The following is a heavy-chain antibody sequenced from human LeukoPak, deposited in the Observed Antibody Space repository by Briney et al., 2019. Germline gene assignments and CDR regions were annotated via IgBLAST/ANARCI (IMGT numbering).Heavy chain of an antibody. CDR1: GFTFSSYA. CDR3: AKDRLSDYGAPTDAFDI. J-gene: IGHJ3*02. Sequence: GGSLRLSCAASGFTFSSYAMSWVRQAPGKGLEWVSAISGSGGGTYCADSVKGRFTISRDNSKNTLWLQMNSLRAEDTAVYYCAKDRLSDYGAPTDAFDIWGQGTMVTVSS. CDR2: ISGSGGGT. D-gene: IGHD4-17*01. V-gene: IGHV3-23*01.